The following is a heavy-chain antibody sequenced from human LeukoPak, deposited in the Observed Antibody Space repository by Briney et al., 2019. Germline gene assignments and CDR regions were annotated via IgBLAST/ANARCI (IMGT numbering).Heavy chain of an antibody. Sequence: SQTLSLTCAISGDSVSSNGAAWHWIRQSPSRGLEWLGRTYYRSKWYNEYAVSVKSRITINPDTSKNQFSLQLNSVTPEDTAVYYCTRQMYYYISGTYYSSLDVWGQGTTVIVSS. D-gene: IGHD3-10*01. CDR2: TYYRSKWYN. J-gene: IGHJ6*02. CDR1: GDSVSSNGAA. CDR3: TRQMYYYISGTYYSSLDV. V-gene: IGHV6-1*01.